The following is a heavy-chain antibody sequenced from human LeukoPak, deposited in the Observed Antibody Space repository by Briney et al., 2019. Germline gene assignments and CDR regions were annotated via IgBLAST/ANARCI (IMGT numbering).Heavy chain of an antibody. Sequence: GASVKVSCKASGYTFTSYGISWVRQAPGQGLEWMGWINPNSGGTNYAQKFQGWVTMTRDTSISTAYMELSRLRSDDTAVYYCARDDSGIYGMDVWGQGTTVTVSS. CDR1: GYTFTSYG. J-gene: IGHJ6*02. V-gene: IGHV1-2*04. D-gene: IGHD4/OR15-4a*01. CDR3: ARDDSGIYGMDV. CDR2: INPNSGGT.